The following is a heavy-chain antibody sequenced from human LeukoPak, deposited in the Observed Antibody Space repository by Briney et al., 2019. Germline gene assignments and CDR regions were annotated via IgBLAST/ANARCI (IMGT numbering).Heavy chain of an antibody. J-gene: IGHJ4*02. D-gene: IGHD1-26*01. CDR3: HSGSYYESRFIDY. CDR2: IYYSGST. V-gene: IGHV4-39*01. CDR1: GGSISSSSYS. Sequence: SETLSLTCTVSGGSISSSSYSWGWIRQPPGKGLEWIGSIYYSGSTYYNPSLKSRVTISVDTSKNQFSLKLSSVTAADTAVYYCHSGSYYESRFIDYWGQGTLVTVSS.